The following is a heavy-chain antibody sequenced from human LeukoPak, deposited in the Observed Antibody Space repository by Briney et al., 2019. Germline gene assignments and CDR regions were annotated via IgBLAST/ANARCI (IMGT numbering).Heavy chain of an antibody. D-gene: IGHD3-3*01. J-gene: IGHJ6*03. Sequence: SETLSLTCAVYGGSFSGYYWSWIRQPPGKGLEWIGEINHSGSTNYNPSLKSRVTISVDTSKNQFSLKLSSVTAADTAVYYCARGQQGDDFWSGYLLYYYYYMDVWGKGTTVTVSS. CDR1: GGSFSGYY. CDR3: ARGQQGDDFWSGYLLYYYYYMDV. V-gene: IGHV4-34*01. CDR2: INHSGST.